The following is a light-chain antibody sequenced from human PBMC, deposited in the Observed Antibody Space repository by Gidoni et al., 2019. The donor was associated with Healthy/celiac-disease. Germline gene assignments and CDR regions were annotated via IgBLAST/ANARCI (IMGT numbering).Light chain of an antibody. CDR1: QSISSY. V-gene: IGKV1-39*01. Sequence: DIQMTQSPSSLSASVGDRVTLNCRASQSISSYLNWYKQKPGQAPKLLIYAASSLQSGVPSRFSGSGSGTDFTLTISSLQPEDFATYYCQQSYSTPYTFGQGTKLGIK. J-gene: IGKJ2*01. CDR3: QQSYSTPYT. CDR2: AAS.